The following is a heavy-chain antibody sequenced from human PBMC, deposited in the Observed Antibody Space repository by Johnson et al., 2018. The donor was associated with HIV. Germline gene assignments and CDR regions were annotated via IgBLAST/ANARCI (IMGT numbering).Heavy chain of an antibody. D-gene: IGHD7-27*01. Sequence: QVQLVESGGGVVQPGRSLRLSCAASEFTFSSYAMHWVRQAPGKGLEWVAVISYDGSNKYYADSVKGRFTISRDTSKNTLYLQMNSLRAEDTAVYYCARPRTGSDAFDIWGQGTMVTVSS. J-gene: IGHJ3*02. CDR1: EFTFSSYA. V-gene: IGHV3-30*14. CDR2: ISYDGSNK. CDR3: ARPRTGSDAFDI.